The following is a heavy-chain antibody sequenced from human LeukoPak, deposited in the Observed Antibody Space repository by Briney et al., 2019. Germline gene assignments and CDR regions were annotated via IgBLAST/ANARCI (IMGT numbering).Heavy chain of an antibody. CDR2: MGSSGSHI. D-gene: IGHD2-8*01. CDR3: AKTGGYCTTNCRGMGNRFES. CDR1: GFNFAIYS. Sequence: GGSLRLSCAASGFNFAIYSMSWVRQAPGKGLEWVASMGSSGSHIYYADLVKGRFTISRDNARNSLYLQLNSLGAEDTAVYFCAKTGGYCTTNCRGMGNRFESWGQGALVAVSS. V-gene: IGHV3-21*06. J-gene: IGHJ5*01.